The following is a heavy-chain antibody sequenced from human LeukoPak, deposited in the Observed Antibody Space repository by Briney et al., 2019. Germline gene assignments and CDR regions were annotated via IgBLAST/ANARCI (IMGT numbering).Heavy chain of an antibody. CDR2: IDYSGST. CDR3: ARSVYCGGDCYPEKYYFDY. V-gene: IGHV4-59*01. CDR1: GGSISSYY. D-gene: IGHD2-21*02. Sequence: PSETLSLTCTVSGGSISSYYWSWIRQPPGRGLEWIGYIDYSGSTNYNPSLKSRVTISVDTSKNQFSLKLSSVTAADTAVYYCARSVYCGGDCYPEKYYFDYWGQGTLVTVSS. J-gene: IGHJ4*02.